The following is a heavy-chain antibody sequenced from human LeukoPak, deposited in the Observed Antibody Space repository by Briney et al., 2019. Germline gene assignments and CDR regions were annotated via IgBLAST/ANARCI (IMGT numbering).Heavy chain of an antibody. D-gene: IGHD5-12*01. Sequence: PSESLSHTCSVSGASISTYYWSWIRPPPGKGVEWSGYVHFGGRTNYNPSLKSRVTISPDTAKNQFSLMLNSVTAADTAVYYCARAGGSWSFDYLGQGTLVTVSS. V-gene: IGHV4-59*01. J-gene: IGHJ4*02. CDR3: ARAGGSWSFDY. CDR1: GASISTYY. CDR2: VHFGGRT.